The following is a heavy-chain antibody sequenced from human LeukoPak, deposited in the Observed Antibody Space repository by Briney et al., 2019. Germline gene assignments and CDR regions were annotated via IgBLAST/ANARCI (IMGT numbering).Heavy chain of an antibody. CDR1: GFTFSSYT. CDR2: ISGSGGST. CDR3: AKDPGVSLVTGDPQYCFDY. V-gene: IGHV3-23*01. J-gene: IGHJ4*02. D-gene: IGHD7-27*01. Sequence: GGSLRLSCAASGFTFSSYTMSWVRQAPGKGLEWVSAISGSGGSTYYADSVKGRFTISRDNSKNTLYLKMNSLRAADTAVYCSAKDPGVSLVTGDPQYCFDYWGQGTLVTVSS.